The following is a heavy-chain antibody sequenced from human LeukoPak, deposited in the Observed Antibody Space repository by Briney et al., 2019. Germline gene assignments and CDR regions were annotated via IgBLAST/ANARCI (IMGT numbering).Heavy chain of an antibody. CDR3: ATVDGGNAFFDY. Sequence: ASVKVSCKVSGYTLTELSMHWVRQAPGKGLEWMGGFDPEDGEKIYAQKFQGRVTMTEDTSTDTAYMELSSLRSEDTAVYYCATVDGGNAFFDYWGQGTLVTVSS. V-gene: IGHV1-24*01. J-gene: IGHJ4*02. CDR1: GYTLTELS. D-gene: IGHD4-23*01. CDR2: FDPEDGEK.